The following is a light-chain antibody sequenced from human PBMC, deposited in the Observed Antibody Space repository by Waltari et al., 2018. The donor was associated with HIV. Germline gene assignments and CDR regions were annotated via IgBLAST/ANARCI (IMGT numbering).Light chain of an antibody. Sequence: QSVLTQPPSASGTPGQRVTISCSGRNSNIGSNSVNWYQQVPGTAPKLLIYSNNQRPSGVPYRVSGSKSGNSASLAISGLRSEDEADYYCAAWDDSRNGEVIFGGGTKLTVL. CDR1: NSNIGSNS. CDR3: AAWDDSRNGEVI. CDR2: SNN. V-gene: IGLV1-44*01. J-gene: IGLJ2*01.